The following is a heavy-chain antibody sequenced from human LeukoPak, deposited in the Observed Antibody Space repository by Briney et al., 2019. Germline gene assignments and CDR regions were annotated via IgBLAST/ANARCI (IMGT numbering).Heavy chain of an antibody. CDR3: ARAPSEIGGYYPEYFRH. CDR1: GFTFSTYW. D-gene: IGHD3-22*01. J-gene: IGHJ1*01. CDR2: IKSDGST. Sequence: GGSLRLSCAASGFTFSTYWMHWVRHAPGKGLVWVSRIKSDGSTNYADSVKGRFTISRDNAKNTVSLQMNSLRPEDAGVYYCARAPSEIGGYYPEYFRHWGQGTLVTVSS. V-gene: IGHV3-74*01.